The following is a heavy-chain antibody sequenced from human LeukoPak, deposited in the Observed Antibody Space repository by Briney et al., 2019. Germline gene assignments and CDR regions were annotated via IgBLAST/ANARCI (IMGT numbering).Heavy chain of an antibody. V-gene: IGHV4-34*01. CDR1: GGSFSGYY. J-gene: IGHJ4*02. Sequence: SETLSLTCAVYGGSFSGYYWSWIRQPPGKGLEWIGEINHGGGTNYNPSLKSRVTISVDTSKNRFSLNLYSVTAADTAVYYCARGPYSSSVWYFDYWGRGTLVTVSS. D-gene: IGHD6-13*01. CDR3: ARGPYSSSVWYFDY. CDR2: INHGGGT.